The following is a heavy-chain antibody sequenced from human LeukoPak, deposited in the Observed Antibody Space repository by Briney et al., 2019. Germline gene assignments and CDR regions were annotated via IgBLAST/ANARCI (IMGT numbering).Heavy chain of an antibody. D-gene: IGHD1-26*01. V-gene: IGHV4-34*01. CDR1: GGSFSGYY. CDR3: ARLHSGSYHWYFDL. CDR2: INHSGST. J-gene: IGHJ2*01. Sequence: SETLSLTCAVYGGSFSGYYWSWIRQPPGKGLEWIGEINHSGSTNYNPSLKSRVTISVDTSKHQFSLKLSSVTAADTAVYYCARLHSGSYHWYFDLWGRGTLVTVSS.